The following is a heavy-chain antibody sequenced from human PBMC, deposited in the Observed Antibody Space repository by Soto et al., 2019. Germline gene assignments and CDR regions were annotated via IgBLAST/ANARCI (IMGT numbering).Heavy chain of an antibody. D-gene: IGHD2-8*01. CDR3: AMRYAIPANWFDP. J-gene: IGHJ5*02. CDR2: TYYSGST. CDR1: GGSISSSSYY. Sequence: SETLSLTCTVSGGSISSSSYYWGWIRQPPGKGLEWIGSTYYSGSTYYNPSLKSRVTISVDTSKNQFSLKLSSVTAADTAVYYCAMRYAIPANWFDPWGQGTLVTVSS. V-gene: IGHV4-39*01.